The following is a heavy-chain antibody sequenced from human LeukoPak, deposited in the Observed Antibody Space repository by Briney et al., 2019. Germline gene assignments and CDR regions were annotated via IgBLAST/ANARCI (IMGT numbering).Heavy chain of an antibody. Sequence: GGSLRLSCAASGFTFSNYSMNWVRQAPGKGLEWVSSISGSSTYIYYADSLKGRFTISRDNAKNSLYLQMNSLRAEDTAVYYCARGYDSSGYRDYFDYWGQGTLVTVSS. V-gene: IGHV3-21*01. D-gene: IGHD3-22*01. CDR2: ISGSSTYI. CDR3: ARGYDSSGYRDYFDY. J-gene: IGHJ4*02. CDR1: GFTFSNYS.